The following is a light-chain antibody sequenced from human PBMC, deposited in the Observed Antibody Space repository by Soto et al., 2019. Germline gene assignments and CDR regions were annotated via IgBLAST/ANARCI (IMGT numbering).Light chain of an antibody. J-gene: IGKJ1*01. CDR1: QSVSTN. V-gene: IGKV3D-15*01. Sequence: IVMPQSPATLSVSPGQSATLSCRASQSVSTNLAWYQQKPGQAPRLLIYGASTRATGIPARFSGSGSGTEFTLTISGLQSDDCAVYYCQQYSNWPPWTFGQGTRV. CDR2: GAS. CDR3: QQYSNWPPWT.